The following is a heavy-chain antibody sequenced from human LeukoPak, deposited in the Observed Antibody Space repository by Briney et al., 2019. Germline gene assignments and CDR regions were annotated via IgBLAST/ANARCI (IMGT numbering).Heavy chain of an antibody. CDR1: GFTVSSNS. Sequence: GGSLRLSCTVSGFTVSSNSMSWVRQAPGKGLEWVSFIYSDNTHYSDSVKGRFTISRDNSKNTLYLQMNSLRAEDTAVYYCAKVFGDTAMVTWTYYYYYMDVWGKGTTVTISS. CDR3: AKVFGDTAMVTWTYYYYYMDV. CDR2: IYSDNT. D-gene: IGHD5-18*01. V-gene: IGHV3-53*01. J-gene: IGHJ6*03.